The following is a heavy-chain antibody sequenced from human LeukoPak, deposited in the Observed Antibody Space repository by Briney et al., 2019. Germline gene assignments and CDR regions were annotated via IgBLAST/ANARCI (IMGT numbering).Heavy chain of an antibody. CDR2: IKSKADGGTI. J-gene: IGHJ4*02. CDR3: TTVPSAREDY. D-gene: IGHD2-2*01. Sequence: SGGSLRLSCAVSDFTFSSAWMNWVRQAPGKGLEWVGRIKSKADGGTIDYAAPVRGRFTISRDDSNNTLFLEMNSLNVDDSAVYYCTTVPSAREDYWGQGTLVIVSS. V-gene: IGHV3-15*01. CDR1: DFTFSSAW.